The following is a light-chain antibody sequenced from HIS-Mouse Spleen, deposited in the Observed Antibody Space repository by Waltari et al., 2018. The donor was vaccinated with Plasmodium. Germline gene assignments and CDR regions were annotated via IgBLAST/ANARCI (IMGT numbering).Light chain of an antibody. CDR1: QSISSY. CDR2: AAS. V-gene: IGKV1-39*01. J-gene: IGKJ1*01. Sequence: DIQMTQSPSSLSASVGDRVTITCQASQSISSYLNWYQQKPGTAPKLLIYAASSLQSGVPSRFSGSGSGTDFTLTISSLQPEDFATYYCQQNYNTWTFGQGTKVEIK. CDR3: QQNYNTWT.